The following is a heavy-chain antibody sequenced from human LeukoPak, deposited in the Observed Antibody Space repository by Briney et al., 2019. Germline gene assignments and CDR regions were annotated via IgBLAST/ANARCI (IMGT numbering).Heavy chain of an antibody. CDR1: GYTFTDHW. D-gene: IGHD1-14*01. V-gene: IGHV5-10-1*01. J-gene: IGHJ4*02. Sequence: VESLKISCTGSGYTFTDHWISWVRRMPGKGLEWMGRIDPSDSYTQYIPSLQGHVTISTDKSISTAYLQWSSLKASDTAIYYCARNTGGTLTLWGQGTLVTVSS. CDR2: IDPSDSYT. CDR3: ARNTGGTLTL.